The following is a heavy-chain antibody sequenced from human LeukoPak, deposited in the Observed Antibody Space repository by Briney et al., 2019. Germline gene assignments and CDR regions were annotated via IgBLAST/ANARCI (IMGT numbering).Heavy chain of an antibody. CDR3: ARDPRWLTPDCTSTSCYENYFDP. CDR2: IYHSGSA. V-gene: IGHV4-38-2*02. Sequence: SETLSLTCAVSGYSISSGYQRAWIRQSPGKGLEWIGSIYHSGSAHYNASLKSRVTISVETSKNQFSLKMYSVTAADTAVYYCARDPRWLTPDCTSTSCYENYFDPWGQGTLVTVSS. CDR1: GYSISSGYQ. D-gene: IGHD2-2*01. J-gene: IGHJ5*02.